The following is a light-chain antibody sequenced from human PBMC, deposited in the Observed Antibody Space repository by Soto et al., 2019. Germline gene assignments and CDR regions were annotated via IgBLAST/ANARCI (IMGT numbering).Light chain of an antibody. J-gene: IGLJ2*01. V-gene: IGLV2-23*01. CDR3: CSCAGSSILV. CDR1: SSDVGSYNL. Sequence: QSALTQPASVSGSPGQSITISCTGTSSDVGSYNLVSWYQQQPGKAPKLMIYEGSKRPSGVSNRFSGSKSGNTASLTISGLQPEDEADYYCCSCAGSSILVFGGGTKLTVL. CDR2: EGS.